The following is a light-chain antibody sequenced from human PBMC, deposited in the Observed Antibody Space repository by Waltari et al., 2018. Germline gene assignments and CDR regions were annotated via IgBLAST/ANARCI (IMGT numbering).Light chain of an antibody. CDR2: WAS. Sequence: DIVMTQSPDSLAVSLGEKAIINCKSSQSVLYSSNNKNYLAWYQQKPGQPPKLLIYWASTRELGVPDRFSGSGSGTDFTLTINSLQAEDVAVYYCQQYVVIPWTFGQGTKV. CDR3: QQYVVIPWT. V-gene: IGKV4-1*01. J-gene: IGKJ1*01. CDR1: QSVLYSSNNKNY.